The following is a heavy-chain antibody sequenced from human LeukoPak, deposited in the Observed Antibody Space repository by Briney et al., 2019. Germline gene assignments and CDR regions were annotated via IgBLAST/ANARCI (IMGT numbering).Heavy chain of an antibody. D-gene: IGHD6-13*01. Sequence: PGGSLRLSCAASGFTFTSYGMSWVRQAPGKGLEWVSTISASGGSTYYADSVKGRFTISRGNSKNTLYLQMNSLRADDTAVYYCAKERSSLFDYWGQGIPVTVSS. J-gene: IGHJ4*02. CDR2: ISASGGST. CDR3: AKERSSLFDY. V-gene: IGHV3-23*01. CDR1: GFTFTSYG.